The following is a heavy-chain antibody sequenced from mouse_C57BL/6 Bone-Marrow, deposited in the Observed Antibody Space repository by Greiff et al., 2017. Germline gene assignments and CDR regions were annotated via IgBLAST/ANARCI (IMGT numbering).Heavy chain of an antibody. CDR1: GFTFSDYG. J-gene: IGHJ2*01. CDR3: ARQRDGYYFDY. D-gene: IGHD2-3*01. Sequence: DVKLQESGGGLVQPGGSLKLSCAASGFTFSDYGMAWVRQAPRKGPEWVAFISNLAYSIYYADTVTGRFTISRENAKNTLYLEMSSLRSEDTAMYYCARQRDGYYFDYWGQGTTLTVSS. CDR2: ISNLAYSI. V-gene: IGHV5-15*01.